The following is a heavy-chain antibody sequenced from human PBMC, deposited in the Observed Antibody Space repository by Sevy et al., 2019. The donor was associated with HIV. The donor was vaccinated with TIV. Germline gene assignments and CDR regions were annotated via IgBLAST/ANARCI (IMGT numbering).Heavy chain of an antibody. CDR3: ARGQWLLLRALDY. Sequence: GGSLRLSCAASGFTFSSNWMHWVRQAPGKGLVWVSYISSDGSSTSYADSVKGRFTISRDNAKNTLFLQMNSLRAEDTAMYYCARGQWLLLRALDYWGQGTLVTVSS. CDR1: GFTFSSNW. CDR2: ISSDGSST. V-gene: IGHV3-74*01. J-gene: IGHJ4*02. D-gene: IGHD5-12*01.